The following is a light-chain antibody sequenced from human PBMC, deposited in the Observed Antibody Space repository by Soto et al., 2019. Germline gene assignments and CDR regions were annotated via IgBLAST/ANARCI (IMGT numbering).Light chain of an antibody. V-gene: IGLV2-8*01. CDR2: EVS. CDR1: SSDVGTYKY. Sequence: SALTQPPSASGSPGQSVTISCTGTSSDVGTYKYVSWYQQHPGKAPKLLIYEVSKRPSGVPDRFSGSKSGNTASLTLSGLQAEDAADYYCSSYANNTDFPLVSGNGTKGTVL. CDR3: SSYANNTDFPLV. J-gene: IGLJ1*01.